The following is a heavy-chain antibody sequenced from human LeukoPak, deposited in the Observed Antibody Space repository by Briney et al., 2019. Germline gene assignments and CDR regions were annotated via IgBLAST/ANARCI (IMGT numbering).Heavy chain of an antibody. J-gene: IGHJ4*02. CDR2: INHSGST. CDR1: GGSISSYY. CDR3: ARGGVTTTKGFDY. D-gene: IGHD4-17*01. Sequence: SETLSLTCTVSGGSISSYYWSWIRQPPGKGLEWIGEINHSGSTNYNPSLKSRVTISVDTSKNQFSLKLSSVTAADTAVYYCARGGVTTTKGFDYWGQGTLVTVSS. V-gene: IGHV4-34*01.